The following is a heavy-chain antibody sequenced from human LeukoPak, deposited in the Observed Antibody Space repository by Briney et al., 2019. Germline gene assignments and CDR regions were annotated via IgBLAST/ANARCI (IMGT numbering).Heavy chain of an antibody. CDR1: GYTFTSYG. D-gene: IGHD6-19*01. CDR3: ARGLIAVAGGVGFDY. V-gene: IGHV1-18*01. J-gene: IGHJ4*02. CDR2: ISAYNGNT. Sequence: ASVKVSFKASGYTFTSYGISWVRQAPGQGLEWMGWISAYNGNTNYAQKLQGRVTMTTDTSTSTAYMELRSLRSDDTAVYYCARGLIAVAGGVGFDYWGQGTLVTVSS.